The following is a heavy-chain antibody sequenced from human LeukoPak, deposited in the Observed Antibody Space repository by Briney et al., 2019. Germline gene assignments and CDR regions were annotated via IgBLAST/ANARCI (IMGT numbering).Heavy chain of an antibody. D-gene: IGHD3-22*01. Sequence: SETLSLTCTVSGGSISNYYWGWLRQPPGKGLEWVGYIDSRGTTNYNSSLKSRATISVDTSKNQFSLKLNSVTAADTAVYYCARVGDRSGYYWYFDLWGRGTLVTVSS. CDR3: ARVGDRSGYYWYFDL. V-gene: IGHV4-4*09. CDR2: IDSRGTT. CDR1: GGSISNYY. J-gene: IGHJ2*01.